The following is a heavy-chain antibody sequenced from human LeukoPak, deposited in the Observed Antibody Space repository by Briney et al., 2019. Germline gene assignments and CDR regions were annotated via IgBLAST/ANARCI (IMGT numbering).Heavy chain of an antibody. CDR2: IYTGGTT. CDR3: ARDRGGSRSDC. D-gene: IGHD6-13*01. Sequence: GGSLRLSCAASGFTVSTNYMSWVRQAPGKGLEWVSVIYTGGTTYYADSVKGRFTISRDNSKNTLYLQMDSLRAEDTAVYYCARDRGGSRSDCWGQGTLVTVSS. V-gene: IGHV3-66*01. J-gene: IGHJ4*02. CDR1: GFTVSTNY.